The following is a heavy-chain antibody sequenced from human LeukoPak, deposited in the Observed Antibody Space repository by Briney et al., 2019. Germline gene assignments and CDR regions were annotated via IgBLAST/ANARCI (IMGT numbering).Heavy chain of an antibody. CDR2: ISSSSSYI. CDR3: ARASHYDFWSGYYPDY. V-gene: IGHV3-21*01. J-gene: IGHJ4*02. Sequence: KTGGSLRLSCAASGFTFSSYSMNWVRQAPGKGLEWVSSISSSSSYIYYAHSVKGRFTISRDNAKNSLYLQMNSVRAEDTAVYYRARASHYDFWSGYYPDYWGQGTLVTVSS. CDR1: GFTFSSYS. D-gene: IGHD3-3*01.